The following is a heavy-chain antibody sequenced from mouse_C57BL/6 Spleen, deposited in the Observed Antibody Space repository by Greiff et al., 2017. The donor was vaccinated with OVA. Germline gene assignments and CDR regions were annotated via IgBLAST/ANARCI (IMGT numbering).Heavy chain of an antibody. V-gene: IGHV1-64*01. Sequence: QVQLKQSGAELVKPGASVKLSCKASGYTFTSYWMHWVKQMPGQGLEWIGMIHPNSGSTNYNEKFKSKATLTVDKSSSTAYMQLSSLTSEDSAVYYCALIYYYGSSQGYFDVWGTGTTVTVSS. J-gene: IGHJ1*03. CDR1: GYTFTSYW. CDR3: ALIYYYGSSQGYFDV. CDR2: IHPNSGST. D-gene: IGHD1-1*01.